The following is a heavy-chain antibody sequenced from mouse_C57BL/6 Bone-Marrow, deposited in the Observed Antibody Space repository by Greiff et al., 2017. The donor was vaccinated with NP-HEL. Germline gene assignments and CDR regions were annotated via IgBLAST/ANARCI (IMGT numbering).Heavy chain of an antibody. CDR2: IDPETGDT. CDR1: GFNITDDY. D-gene: IGHD1-1*01. CDR3: TTGYYGSSPFAY. J-gene: IGHJ3*01. V-gene: IGHV14-4*01. Sequence: EVQLQQSGAELVRPGASVKLSCTASGFNITDDYMHWVKQRPEQGLEWIGWIDPETGDTEYAPKFQGKATITADTSSNTAYLQLSSLTSEDTAVYYCTTGYYGSSPFAYWGQGTLVTVSA.